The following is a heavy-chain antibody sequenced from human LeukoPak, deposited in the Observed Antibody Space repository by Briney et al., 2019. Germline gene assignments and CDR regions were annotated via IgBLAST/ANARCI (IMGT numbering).Heavy chain of an antibody. J-gene: IGHJ6*03. Sequence: GGSLRLSCAASGFTVSGNFMSWVRQAPGKGLEWVSVIYSGGTTEYADSVKGRFIISRDNSKNPLYLQMNSLRAEDTAVYYCARDGYGYNYMDVWGKGTTVTVSS. CDR2: IYSGGTT. CDR1: GFTVSGNF. V-gene: IGHV3-53*01. D-gene: IGHD1-1*01. CDR3: ARDGYGYNYMDV.